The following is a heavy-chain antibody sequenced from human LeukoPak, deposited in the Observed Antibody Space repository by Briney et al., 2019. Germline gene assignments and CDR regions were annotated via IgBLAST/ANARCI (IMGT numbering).Heavy chain of an antibody. CDR2: INPKSGGT. Sequence: ASVKVSCKASGYTFTDYYMHWVRQAPGQGLEWMGWINPKSGGTNYAQKFQGRVTMTRDTSISTGYMELSRLRSDDTAVYYCAKDCSSTSCYSDWGQGTLVTVSS. CDR3: AKDCSSTSCYSD. V-gene: IGHV1-2*02. J-gene: IGHJ4*02. CDR1: GYTFTDYY. D-gene: IGHD2-2*01.